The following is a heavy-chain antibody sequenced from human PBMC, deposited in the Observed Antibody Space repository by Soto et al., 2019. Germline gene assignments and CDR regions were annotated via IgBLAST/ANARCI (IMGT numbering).Heavy chain of an antibody. J-gene: IGHJ4*02. Sequence: ASVKVSCKASGYTFTSYDINWVRQATGQGLEWMGRMNPNSGNTGYAQKFQGRVTMTRNTSISTAYMELSSLRSEDTAVYYCASGDSSGYYYDYWGQGTLVTVYS. V-gene: IGHV1-8*01. CDR1: GYTFTSYD. D-gene: IGHD3-22*01. CDR3: ASGDSSGYYYDY. CDR2: MNPNSGNT.